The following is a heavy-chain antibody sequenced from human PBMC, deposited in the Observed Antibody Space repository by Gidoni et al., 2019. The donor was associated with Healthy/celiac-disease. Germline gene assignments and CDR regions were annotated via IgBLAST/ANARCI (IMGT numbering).Heavy chain of an antibody. V-gene: IGHV1-69*01. D-gene: IGHD2-2*01. J-gene: IGHJ3*02. CDR2: IIPSFGTA. CDR3: ARRPVRYQSNSDAFDI. CDR1: GGTFSSYA. Sequence: QVQLVQSGAEVKKPGSSVKVSCKASGGTFSSYAISWVRQAPGQGLEWMGGIIPSFGTANYAQKFQGRVTITADESTSTAYMELSSLRSEDTAVYYCARRPVRYQSNSDAFDIWGQGTMVTVSS.